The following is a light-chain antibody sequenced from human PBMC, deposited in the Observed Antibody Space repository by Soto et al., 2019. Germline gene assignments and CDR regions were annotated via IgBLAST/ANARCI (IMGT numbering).Light chain of an antibody. J-gene: IGKJ1*01. CDR2: DAS. V-gene: IGKV3-15*01. CDR1: QSVRRN. Sequence: EIVVTQSPATLSVSPGERATLSCRASQSVRRNLAWYQQKPGQTPRLLIYDASSRATGAPARFSGSGSGTEFSLTISSLQSEDFAVYYCQQYDNWPPQWTFGQGTRVDLK. CDR3: QQYDNWPPQWT.